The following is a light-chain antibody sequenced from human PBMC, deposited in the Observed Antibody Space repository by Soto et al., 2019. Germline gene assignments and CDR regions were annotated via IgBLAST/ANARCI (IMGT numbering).Light chain of an antibody. J-gene: IGLJ2*01. CDR1: SSDVGTYNF. CDR2: DVS. CDR3: SSYTSTNTRVV. Sequence: QSALTQPASVSGSPGQSITISFSGTSSDVGTYNFVSWYQQHPGNAPELMFFDVSNRPSGVSDRFSGSKSGNTAYLTISGLQAEYEADYYCSSYTSTNTRVVFGGGTKVTVL. V-gene: IGLV2-14*03.